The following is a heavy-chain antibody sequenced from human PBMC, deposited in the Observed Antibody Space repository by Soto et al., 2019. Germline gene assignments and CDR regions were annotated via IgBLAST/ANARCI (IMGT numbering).Heavy chain of an antibody. Sequence: QVQLQESGPGLVKPSETLSLTCTVSGGSISSYYWSWIRQPPGKGLEWIGYIYYSGSTNYNPSLNSRVTISVDTSKNQFSLKLSSVTAADTAVYYCARDLLSSGRDYWGQGTLVTVSS. CDR3: ARDLLSSGRDY. D-gene: IGHD6-19*01. CDR1: GGSISSYY. V-gene: IGHV4-59*01. CDR2: IYYSGST. J-gene: IGHJ4*02.